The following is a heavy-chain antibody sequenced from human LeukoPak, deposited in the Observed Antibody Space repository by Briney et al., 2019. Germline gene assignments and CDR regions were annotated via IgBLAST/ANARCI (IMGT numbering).Heavy chain of an antibody. CDR2: IYPGDSDT. D-gene: IGHD3-22*01. CDR3: ARLSYYDHYFDY. Sequence: GESLKISCKTSGYSFTTYWIAWVRQMPGKGLEWMGTIYPGDSDTRYSPSFQGQVTISADKSISTAYLQWSSLKASDTAMYYCARLSYYDHYFDYWGQGTLVTVSS. CDR1: GYSFTTYW. J-gene: IGHJ4*02. V-gene: IGHV5-51*01.